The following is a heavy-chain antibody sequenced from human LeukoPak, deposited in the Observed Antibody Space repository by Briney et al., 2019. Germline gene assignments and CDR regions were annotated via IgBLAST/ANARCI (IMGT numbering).Heavy chain of an antibody. D-gene: IGHD4-23*01. CDR2: INANSGGT. J-gene: IGHJ5*02. CDR3: PRASGGNLNWFAP. V-gene: IGHV1-2*02. Sequence: GASVNVSFKASGYTFTVYTVHWVRQAPGQGLEWMGWINANSGGTNHSQKLQGRVTMTRDMPTSTVYMALSRLRSAATAVYYCPRASGGNLNWFAPWGQATLLTVHS. CDR1: GYTFTVYT.